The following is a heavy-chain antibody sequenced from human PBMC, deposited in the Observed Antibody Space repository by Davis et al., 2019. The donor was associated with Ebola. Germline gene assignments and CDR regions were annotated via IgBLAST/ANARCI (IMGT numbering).Heavy chain of an antibody. CDR2: INHSGST. Sequence: PSETLSLTCAVYGRSFSGYYWSWIRQPPGKGLEWIGEINHSGSTNYNPSLKSRVTISVDTSKNQFSLKLSSVTAADTAVYYCARGPLRSYYSYGMDVWGQGTTVTVSS. CDR3: ARGPLRSYYSYGMDV. CDR1: GRSFSGYY. V-gene: IGHV4-34*01. J-gene: IGHJ6*02.